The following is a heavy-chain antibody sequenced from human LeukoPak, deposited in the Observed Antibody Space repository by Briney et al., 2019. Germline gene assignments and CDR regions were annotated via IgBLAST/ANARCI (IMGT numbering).Heavy chain of an antibody. CDR3: ARDILWFGELYSVYYYMDV. Sequence: PSETLSLTCTVSGGSISSYYWSWIRQPPGKGLEWIGYIHYSGSTNYNPSLKSRVTMSVDTSKNQFSLKLSSVTAADTAVYYCARDILWFGELYSVYYYMDVWGKGTTVTISS. CDR1: GGSISSYY. D-gene: IGHD3-10*01. V-gene: IGHV4-59*12. J-gene: IGHJ6*03. CDR2: IHYSGST.